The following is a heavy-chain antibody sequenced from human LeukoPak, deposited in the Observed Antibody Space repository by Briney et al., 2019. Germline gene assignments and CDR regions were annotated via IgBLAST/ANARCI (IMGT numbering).Heavy chain of an antibody. J-gene: IGHJ4*02. CDR3: AKTETATVTTWEAFDY. D-gene: IGHD4-17*01. V-gene: IGHV3-11*01. Sequence: GGSLRLSCAASGFTFSDYYMSWIRQAPGKGLEWVSYISSSGSTIYYADSVKGRFTISRDNAKNSLYLQMNSLRAEDTAVYYCAKTETATVTTWEAFDYWGQGTLVTVSS. CDR1: GFTFSDYY. CDR2: ISSSGSTI.